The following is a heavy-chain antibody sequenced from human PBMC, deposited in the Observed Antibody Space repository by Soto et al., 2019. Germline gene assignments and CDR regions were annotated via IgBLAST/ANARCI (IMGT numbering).Heavy chain of an antibody. D-gene: IGHD3-3*01. CDR1: GGSISSSSYY. V-gene: IGHV4-39*01. J-gene: IGHJ6*02. Sequence: SETLSLTCTVSGGSISSSSYYWGWIRQPPGKGLEWIGSIYYSGSTYYNPSLKSRVTISVDTSKNQFSLKLGSVTAADTAVYYCARLYNLEWLLSPIDYGMDVWGQGTTVTVSS. CDR3: ARLYNLEWLLSPIDYGMDV. CDR2: IYYSGST.